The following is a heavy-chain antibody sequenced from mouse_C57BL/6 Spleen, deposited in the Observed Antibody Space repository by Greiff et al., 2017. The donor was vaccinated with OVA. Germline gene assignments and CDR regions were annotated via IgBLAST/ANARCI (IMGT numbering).Heavy chain of an antibody. CDR2: IDPSDSYT. Sequence: QVQLQQPGAELVMPGASVKLSCKASGYTFTSYWMHWVKQRPGQGLEWIGEIDPSDSYTNYNQKFKGKSTLTVDKSSSTAYMQLSSLTSEDSAVDYCARWGAYYFDYWGQGTTLTVSS. CDR3: ARWGAYYFDY. CDR1: GYTFTSYW. J-gene: IGHJ2*01. D-gene: IGHD6-1*01. V-gene: IGHV1-69*01.